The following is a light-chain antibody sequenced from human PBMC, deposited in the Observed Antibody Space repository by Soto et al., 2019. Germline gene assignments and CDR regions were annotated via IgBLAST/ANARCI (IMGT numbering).Light chain of an antibody. CDR1: SSNIGSNY. V-gene: IGLV1-47*02. CDR2: SNN. Sequence: QSVLTQPPSASGTPGQRVTISCSGSSSNIGSNYVYWYQQLPGTAPKLLIYSNNQRPSGVPDRFSGSKYGTSASLAISGLRSAEEADYYCAAWDDSLSGRVFGGGTKLTVL. J-gene: IGLJ3*02. CDR3: AAWDDSLSGRV.